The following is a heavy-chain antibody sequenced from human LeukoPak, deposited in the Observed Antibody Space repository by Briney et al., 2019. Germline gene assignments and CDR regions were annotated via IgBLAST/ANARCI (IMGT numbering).Heavy chain of an antibody. CDR3: AREHCSSTGCDTFDY. Sequence: ASVKVSCKASGYTFTSYYMHWVRQAPGQGLEWMGIINPSGGSTSYAQKFQGRVTMTRDTSTSTVYMELSSLRSEDTAVYYCAREHCSSTGCDTFDYWGQGTLVTVSS. CDR1: GYTFTSYY. V-gene: IGHV1-46*01. CDR2: INPSGGST. D-gene: IGHD2-2*01. J-gene: IGHJ4*02.